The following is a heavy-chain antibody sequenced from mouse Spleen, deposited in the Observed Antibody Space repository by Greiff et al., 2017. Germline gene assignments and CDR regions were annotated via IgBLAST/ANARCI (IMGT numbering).Heavy chain of an antibody. CDR2: IYPGSGNT. D-gene: IGHD1-1*01. Sequence: VKVVESGPELVKPGASVKISCKASGYSFTSYYIHWVKQRPGQGLEWIGWIYPGSGNTKYNEKFKGKATLTADTSSSTAYMQLSSLTSEDSAVYYCARSRDGSTLYAMDYWGQGTSVTVSS. CDR3: ARSRDGSTLYAMDY. CDR1: GYSFTSYY. V-gene: IGHV1-66*01. J-gene: IGHJ4*01.